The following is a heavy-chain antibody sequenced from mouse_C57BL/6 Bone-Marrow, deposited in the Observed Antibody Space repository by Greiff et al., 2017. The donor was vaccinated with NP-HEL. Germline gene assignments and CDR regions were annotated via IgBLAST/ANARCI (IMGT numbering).Heavy chain of an antibody. CDR2: IYPGSGST. D-gene: IGHD2-5*01. CDR1: GYTFTSYW. Sequence: VQLQQPGAELVKPGASVKMSCKASGYTFTSYWITWVKQRPGQGLEWIGDIYPGSGSTNYNEKFKSKATLTVDTSSSTAYMQLSSLTSEDSAVYYCARLGYYSNYGDYFDYWGQGTTLTVSS. J-gene: IGHJ2*01. V-gene: IGHV1-55*01. CDR3: ARLGYYSNYGDYFDY.